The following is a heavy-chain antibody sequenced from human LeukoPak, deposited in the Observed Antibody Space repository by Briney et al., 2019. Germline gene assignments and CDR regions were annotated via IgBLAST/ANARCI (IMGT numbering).Heavy chain of an antibody. Sequence: ASVKVSCKVSGYTLTELSMRWVRQAPGKGLEWMGGFDPEDGETIYAQKFQGRVTMTEDTSTDTAYMELSSLRSEDTAVYYCATASSDSSGYYYYYYYMDVWGKGTTVTVSS. D-gene: IGHD3-22*01. CDR2: FDPEDGET. V-gene: IGHV1-24*01. J-gene: IGHJ6*03. CDR1: GYTLTELS. CDR3: ATASSDSSGYYYYYYYMDV.